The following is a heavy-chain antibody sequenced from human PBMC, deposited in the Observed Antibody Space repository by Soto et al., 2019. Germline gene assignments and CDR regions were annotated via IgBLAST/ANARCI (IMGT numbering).Heavy chain of an antibody. CDR3: ARGRLSMVRGALRYYYYGMDV. CDR1: GGSFSGYY. V-gene: IGHV4-34*01. Sequence: SETLSLTCAVYGGSFSGYYWSWIRQPPGKGLEWIGEINHSGSTNYNPSLKSRVTISVDTSKNQFSLKLSSVTAADTAVYYCARGRLSMVRGALRYYYYGMDVWGQGTTVTVSS. J-gene: IGHJ6*02. CDR2: INHSGST. D-gene: IGHD3-10*01.